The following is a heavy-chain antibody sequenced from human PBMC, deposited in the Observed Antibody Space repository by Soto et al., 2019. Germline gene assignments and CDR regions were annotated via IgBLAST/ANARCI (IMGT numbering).Heavy chain of an antibody. CDR2: IYYSGSA. CDR1: GGSISRGGYY. D-gene: IGHD3-10*01. J-gene: IGHJ6*02. Sequence: SETLSLTCTVSGGSISRGGYYCSWIRQHPGKGLEWIGYIYYSGSAYYNPSLKSRVTISVDTSKNQFSLKLSSVTAADTAVYYCARELWFGKTAYYYGMDVWGQGTTVTVSS. V-gene: IGHV4-31*03. CDR3: ARELWFGKTAYYYGMDV.